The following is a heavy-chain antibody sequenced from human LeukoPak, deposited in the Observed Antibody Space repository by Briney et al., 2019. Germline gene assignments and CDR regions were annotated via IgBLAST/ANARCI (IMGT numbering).Heavy chain of an antibody. Sequence: ASVKVSCKASGYTFTGYYMHWVRQAPGQGLEWMGRINPNSGGTNYAQKVQGRVTMTRDTSISTAYMELSRLRSDDTAVYYCARDMRRDGYTVQGYWGQGTLVTVSS. J-gene: IGHJ4*02. V-gene: IGHV1-2*06. CDR3: ARDMRRDGYTVQGY. CDR2: INPNSGGT. D-gene: IGHD5-24*01. CDR1: GYTFTGYY.